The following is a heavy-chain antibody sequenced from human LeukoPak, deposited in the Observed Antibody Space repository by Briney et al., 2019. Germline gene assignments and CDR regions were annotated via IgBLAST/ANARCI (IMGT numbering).Heavy chain of an antibody. CDR3: AAVVVAATSDGTFDY. CDR2: IYYSGST. CDR1: GFTVSSKY. D-gene: IGHD2-15*01. Sequence: GSLRLSCAASGFTVSSKYMSWIRQPPGKGLEWVGYIYYSGSTNYNPSLKSRVTISVDTSKNQFSLKLSSVTAADTAVYYCAAVVVAATSDGTFDYWGQGTLVTVSS. V-gene: IGHV4-59*02. J-gene: IGHJ4*02.